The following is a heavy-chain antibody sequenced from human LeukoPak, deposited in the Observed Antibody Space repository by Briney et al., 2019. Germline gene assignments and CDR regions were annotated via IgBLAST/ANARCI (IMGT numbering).Heavy chain of an antibody. J-gene: IGHJ6*02. CDR3: ARAAGYSSINYYYYGMDV. V-gene: IGHV1-69*13. CDR1: GGTFSSYA. CDR2: IIPIFGTA. Sequence: SVKVSCKASGGTFSSYAISWVRQAPGQGLEWMEGIIPIFGTANYAQKFQGRVTITADESTSTAYMELSSLRSEDTAVYYCARAAGYSSINYYYYGMDVWGQGTTVTVSS. D-gene: IGHD6-13*01.